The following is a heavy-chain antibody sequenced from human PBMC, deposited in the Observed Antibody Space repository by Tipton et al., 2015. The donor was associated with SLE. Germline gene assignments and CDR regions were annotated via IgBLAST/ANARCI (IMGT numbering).Heavy chain of an antibody. CDR2: ISAYNGNT. V-gene: IGHV1-18*01. D-gene: IGHD3-10*01. Sequence: QSGAEVKKPGASVKVSCKASGYTFTSYGISWVRQAPGQGLEWMGWISAYNGNTSYAQKLQGRVTMTTDTSTSKAYMGLRSVRSDDTAVYYCAGDVGYGSGSPRFDYWGQGTLVTVSS. CDR3: AGDVGYGSGSPRFDY. J-gene: IGHJ4*02. CDR1: GYTFTSYG.